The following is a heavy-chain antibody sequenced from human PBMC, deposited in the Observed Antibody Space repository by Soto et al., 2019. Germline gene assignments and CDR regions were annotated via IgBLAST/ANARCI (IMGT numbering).Heavy chain of an antibody. D-gene: IGHD7-27*01. CDR1: GASISGSSYY. J-gene: IGHJ4*02. Sequence: QLQLQESGPGLVKPSETLSLTCTVSGASISGSSYYWGWVRQPPGKGLEWIGSIYYTGTTYYSPSLKSRVTISVDTSKNQFSLKARSVTAADTAVYFCTTWGNDYWGQGTLVTVSS. V-gene: IGHV4-39*01. CDR2: IYYTGTT. CDR3: TTWGNDY.